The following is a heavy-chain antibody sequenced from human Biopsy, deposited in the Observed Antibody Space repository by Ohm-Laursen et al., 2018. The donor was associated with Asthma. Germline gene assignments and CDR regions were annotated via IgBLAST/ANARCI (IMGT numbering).Heavy chain of an antibody. J-gene: IGHJ6*02. Sequence: SLRLSCTASGFSFSEFVMHWVRQAPGKGLEWVAVISYDGSTKYYADSVKGRFTISRDNPENTLYLQMSSLGAEDTAIYYCAKDKVGAANSYQYGMDVWGQGTTVTVSS. CDR3: AKDKVGAANSYQYGMDV. CDR1: GFSFSEFV. CDR2: ISYDGSTK. V-gene: IGHV3-30*18. D-gene: IGHD1-26*01.